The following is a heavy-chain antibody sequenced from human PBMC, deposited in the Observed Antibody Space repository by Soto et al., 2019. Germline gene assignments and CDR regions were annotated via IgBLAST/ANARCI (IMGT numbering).Heavy chain of an antibody. CDR3: ARDRKRGYYYDSSGYSYYFDY. CDR2: INHSGRT. CDR1: GGSFRGYY. D-gene: IGHD3-22*01. V-gene: IGHV4-34*01. Sequence: SETLSLTCAVYGGSFRGYYWSWIRQPPGKRLEWIGEINHSGRTNYNPSLKSRVTITVDTSKSRFSVKLSSVTAADTAVYYCARDRKRGYYYDSSGYSYYFDYWGQGTLGTVSS. J-gene: IGHJ4*02.